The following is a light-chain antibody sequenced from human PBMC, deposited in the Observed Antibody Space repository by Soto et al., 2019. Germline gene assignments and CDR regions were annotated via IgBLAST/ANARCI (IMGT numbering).Light chain of an antibody. V-gene: IGKV3-11*01. CDR3: KQRSNWPLFT. J-gene: IGKJ3*01. Sequence: ILLTQSPATLSLSPGERATLSCRASQTANNYLACYQQTPGQAPRLLIYEISNRATGIPARFSGSGSGTDFTLTIISRESEDIADYYCKQRSNWPLFTLGPGTKEDIK. CDR1: QTANNY. CDR2: EIS.